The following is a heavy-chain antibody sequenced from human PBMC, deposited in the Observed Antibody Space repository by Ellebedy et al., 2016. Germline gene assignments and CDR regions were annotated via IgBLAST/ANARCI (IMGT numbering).Heavy chain of an antibody. Sequence: GESLKISXVVSGFSFRRTWMSWVRQAPGKGLEWVANINQDGNGKYYVDSVRGRFTISRDNAKNSLYLQMNSLTVEDTAVYYCATPLEGYSSSPPLDYWGQGTLISVSS. D-gene: IGHD6-19*01. CDR3: ATPLEGYSSSPPLDY. J-gene: IGHJ4*02. CDR1: GFSFRRTW. V-gene: IGHV3-7*01. CDR2: INQDGNGK.